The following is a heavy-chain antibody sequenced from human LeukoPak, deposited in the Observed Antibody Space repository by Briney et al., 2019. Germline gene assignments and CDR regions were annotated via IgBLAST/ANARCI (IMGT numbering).Heavy chain of an antibody. CDR2: INQDGSEK. J-gene: IGHJ4*02. Sequence: GGSLRLSCAASGFTFSTYWMSWVRQAPGKGLEWVANINQDGSEKYYVDSVKGRLTISRDNAKDSLYLQMNSLRAEDTAIYYCARGSNWAFDYWGQGTLVTVSS. CDR1: GFTFSTYW. D-gene: IGHD7-27*01. CDR3: ARGSNWAFDY. V-gene: IGHV3-7*05.